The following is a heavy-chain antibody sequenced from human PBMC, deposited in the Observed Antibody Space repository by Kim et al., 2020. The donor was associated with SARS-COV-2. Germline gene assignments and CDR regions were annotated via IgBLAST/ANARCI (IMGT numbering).Heavy chain of an antibody. CDR2: INTLTGNP. V-gene: IGHV7-4-1*02. J-gene: IGHJ6*02. CDR3: ARSWPREVEYCSGENPSCYGKDYYGMDV. Sequence: ASVKVSCKASGYSFGAYGMNWVRQAPGQGLEWLGRINTLTGNPTYAQGFRGRFVFSFDTSVSTAYLQSSSLTAEDTAVYYCARSWPREVEYCSGENPSCYGKDYYGMDVWGQGTTVTVS. D-gene: IGHD2-15*01. CDR1: GYSFGAYG.